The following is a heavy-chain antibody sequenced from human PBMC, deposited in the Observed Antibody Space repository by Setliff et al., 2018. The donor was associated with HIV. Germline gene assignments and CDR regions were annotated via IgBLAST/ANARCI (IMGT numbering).Heavy chain of an antibody. CDR1: GGSISSHY. CDR3: ARHLYYYDSSGYLQPYYYMDV. J-gene: IGHJ6*03. Sequence: PSETLSLTCTVSGGSISSHYWSWIRQPPGKGLEWIGYINYSGSTNYNPSLKSRVTISVDTSKKQFSLKLTSVTAADTAVYYCARHLYYYDSSGYLQPYYYMDVWGKGTTVTVSS. CDR2: INYSGST. D-gene: IGHD3-22*01. V-gene: IGHV4-59*11.